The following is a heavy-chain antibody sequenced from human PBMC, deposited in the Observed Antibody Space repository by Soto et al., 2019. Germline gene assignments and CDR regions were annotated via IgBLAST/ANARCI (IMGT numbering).Heavy chain of an antibody. J-gene: IGHJ4*02. CDR1: GGCVTSGSYY. CDR2: IYYSGST. Sequence: SETMSLTCTVSGGCVTSGSYYWSWIRKPPGKGLERIGYIYYSGSTIYNPSLKSRLTMSVDTSKKQFSLRLTSATAADTALYYCATLDPRRYFDYWGQGSLVTVSS. CDR3: ATLDPRRYFDY. V-gene: IGHV4-61*01. D-gene: IGHD3-3*02.